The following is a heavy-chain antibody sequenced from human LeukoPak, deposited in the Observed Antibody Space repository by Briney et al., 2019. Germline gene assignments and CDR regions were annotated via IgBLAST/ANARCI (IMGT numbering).Heavy chain of an antibody. CDR3: ARFSSGYYLDAFDI. CDR2: ISSSGSSI. CDR1: GFTFSDYY. Sequence: GGSLRLSCAASGFTFSDYYMSWIRQAPGKGLEWVSYISSSGSSIYYADSVKGRFTISRDNAKNSLYLQMNSLRAEDTAVYYCARFSSGYYLDAFDIWGQGTMVTVSS. D-gene: IGHD3-22*01. J-gene: IGHJ3*02. V-gene: IGHV3-11*01.